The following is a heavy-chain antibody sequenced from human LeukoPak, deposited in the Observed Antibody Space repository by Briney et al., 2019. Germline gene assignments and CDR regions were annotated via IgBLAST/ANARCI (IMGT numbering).Heavy chain of an antibody. CDR1: GGSFSVYY. CDR2: INHSGST. CDR3: ARVWSAGLPDY. V-gene: IGHV4-34*01. Sequence: PSETLSLTCAVDGGSFSVYYWSWIRQPPGKGLEWIGEINHSGSTNYNPSLKSRVTISVDTSKNQFSLKLSSVTAADTAVYYCARVWSAGLPDYWGQGTLVTVSS. J-gene: IGHJ4*02. D-gene: IGHD3-10*01.